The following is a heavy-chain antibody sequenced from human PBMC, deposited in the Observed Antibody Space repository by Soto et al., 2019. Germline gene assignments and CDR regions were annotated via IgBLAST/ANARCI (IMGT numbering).Heavy chain of an antibody. Sequence: ASVKVSCKASGYTFTGYYMHWVRQAPGQGLEWMGWINPNSGGTNYAQKFQGWVTMTRDTSISTAYMELSSLRSEDTAVYYCARGIGTTPDYWGQGTLVTVSS. CDR2: INPNSGGT. J-gene: IGHJ4*02. CDR3: ARGIGTTPDY. V-gene: IGHV1-2*04. CDR1: GYTFTGYY. D-gene: IGHD1-7*01.